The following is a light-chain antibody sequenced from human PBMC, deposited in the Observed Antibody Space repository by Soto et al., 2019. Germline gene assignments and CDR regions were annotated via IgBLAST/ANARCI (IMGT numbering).Light chain of an antibody. CDR3: QQYYSTPHT. CDR1: QSVLYSSDTKNY. J-gene: IGKJ2*01. V-gene: IGKV4-1*01. Sequence: DFVMTQSPDSLAVSLGERATINCKSSQSVLYSSDTKNYLAWYQQKPGQPPKLLIYWASTRESGVPDRFSGSGSGTDFTLPIGSLQAEDVAVYYCQQYYSTPHTFGQGTKLEIK. CDR2: WAS.